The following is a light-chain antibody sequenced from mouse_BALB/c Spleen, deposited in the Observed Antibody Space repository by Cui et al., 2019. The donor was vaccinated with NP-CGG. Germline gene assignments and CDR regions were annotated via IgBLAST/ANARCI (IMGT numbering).Light chain of an antibody. CDR3: ALWYSNHWV. Sequence: QAVCTQESSLTTSPGETVTFTCRSSTGAVTTSNYANWVQEKPDHLFTGLIGGTKNRAPGVPARFSGSLIGDKAALTITGAQTEDEAIYFCALWYSNHWVFGGGTKLTVL. J-gene: IGLJ1*01. CDR2: GTK. CDR1: TGAVTTSNY. V-gene: IGLV1*01.